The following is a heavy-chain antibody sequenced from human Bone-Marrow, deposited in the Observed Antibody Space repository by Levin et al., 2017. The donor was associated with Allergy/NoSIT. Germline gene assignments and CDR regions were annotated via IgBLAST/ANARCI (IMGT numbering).Heavy chain of an antibody. V-gene: IGHV3-23*01. Sequence: GESLKISCAASGFTFNSYALSWVRQAPGKGLEWVSAISGSGSSTYYADSVKGRLTISRDNSKTTLYLQMNSLRAEDTAVYYCAKGAGWVAGAVALIWGQGTLVTVSS. CDR3: AKGAGWVAGAVALI. CDR1: GFTFNSYA. D-gene: IGHD6-19*01. CDR2: ISGSGSST. J-gene: IGHJ4*02.